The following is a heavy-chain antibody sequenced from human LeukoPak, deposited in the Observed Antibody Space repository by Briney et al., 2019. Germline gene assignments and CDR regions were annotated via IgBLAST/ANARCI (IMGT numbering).Heavy chain of an antibody. CDR1: GGSFSGYY. J-gene: IGHJ4*02. Sequence: PSETLSLTCAVYGGSFSGYYWSWIRQPPGKGLEWIGEINHSGSTNYNPSLKSRVTISVDTSKNQFSLKLSSVTAADTAVYYCARGRRGGGSFDYWGQGTLVTVSS. V-gene: IGHV4-34*01. D-gene: IGHD2-15*01. CDR3: ARGRRGGGSFDY. CDR2: INHSGST.